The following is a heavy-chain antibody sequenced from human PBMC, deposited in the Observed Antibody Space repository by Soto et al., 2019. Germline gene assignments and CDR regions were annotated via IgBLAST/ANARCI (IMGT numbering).Heavy chain of an antibody. CDR1: GVSIISDY. J-gene: IGHJ4*02. D-gene: IGHD1-26*01. CDR2: ISYSGST. CDR3: ARVLSGSSLFDY. V-gene: IGHV4-59*01. Sequence: SETLSLTCTVSGVSIISDYWSWIRQPPGKGLEWIGYISYSGSTNYNPSLKSLVTISVDTSKNQFSLNLSSVTAADTAVYYCARVLSGSSLFDYWGQGTLVTVSS.